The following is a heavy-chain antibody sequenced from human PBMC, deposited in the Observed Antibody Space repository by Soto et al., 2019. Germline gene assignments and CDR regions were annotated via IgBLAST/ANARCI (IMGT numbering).Heavy chain of an antibody. V-gene: IGHV3-30*18. D-gene: IGHD3-3*01. Sequence: RRSCPASGFTFSSYCMHWVRQAPGKGLEWVAVISYDGSNKYYGDSVKGRFTISRDNSKNTLYLQMHSLRAEDTAVYYCAKDKGFWNAYYKHDYYYVMYVCGQGSTVTVSS. CDR3: AKDKGFWNAYYKHDYYYVMYV. CDR2: ISYDGSNK. J-gene: IGHJ6*02. CDR1: GFTFSSYC.